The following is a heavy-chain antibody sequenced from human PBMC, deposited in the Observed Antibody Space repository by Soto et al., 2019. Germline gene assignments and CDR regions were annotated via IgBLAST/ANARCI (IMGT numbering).Heavy chain of an antibody. J-gene: IGHJ4*02. D-gene: IGHD6-13*01. CDR3: ARAGSSWYGAQIFDY. CDR2: ISYGGSNK. CDR1: GFTFSSYA. Sequence: PGGSLRLSCAASGFTFSSYAMHWVRQAPGKGLEWVAVISYGGSNKYYADSVKGRFTISRDSSKNTLYLQMNSLRAEDTAVYYCARAGSSWYGAQIFDYWGQGTLVTVSS. V-gene: IGHV3-30-3*01.